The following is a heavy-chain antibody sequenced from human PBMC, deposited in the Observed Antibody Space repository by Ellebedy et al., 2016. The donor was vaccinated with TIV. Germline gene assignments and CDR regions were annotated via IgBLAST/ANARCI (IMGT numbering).Heavy chain of an antibody. J-gene: IGHJ3*02. D-gene: IGHD5-24*01. V-gene: IGHV5-51*01. Sequence: GESLKISCQVSGYIFTDYWIGWVRQTPGKGLEWMGNIYTGDTDSRYSSSFQGQVTISADTSFTTAYLQWSSLKASDTAIYYCARVLGRDGYNFYYDAFDIWGPGTMVTVSS. CDR1: GYIFTDYW. CDR3: ARVLGRDGYNFYYDAFDI. CDR2: IYTGDTDS.